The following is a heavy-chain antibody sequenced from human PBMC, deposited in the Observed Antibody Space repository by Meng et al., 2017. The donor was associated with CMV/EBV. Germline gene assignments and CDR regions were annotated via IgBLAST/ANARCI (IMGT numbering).Heavy chain of an antibody. CDR3: ARDNNWNSFDY. CDR2: ISWNGGTA. D-gene: IGHD1-20*01. V-gene: IGHV3-20*04. Sequence: GESLKISCAASGFTFDGFGMRWVRQAPRKGLEWVSGISWNGGTAGYADSVSGRFTISRDNAKNFLYLQMNSMGDEDTALYYCARDNNWNSFDYWGQGTLVTVSS. CDR1: GFTFDGFG. J-gene: IGHJ4*02.